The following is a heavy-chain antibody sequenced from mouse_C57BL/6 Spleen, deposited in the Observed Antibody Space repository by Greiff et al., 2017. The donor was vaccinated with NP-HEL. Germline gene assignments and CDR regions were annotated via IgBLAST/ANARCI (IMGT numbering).Heavy chain of an antibody. D-gene: IGHD1-1*01. CDR2: ISRGSSTI. Sequence: EVKVEESGGGLVKPGGSLKLSCAASGFTFSDYGMHWVRQAPEKGLEWVAYISRGSSTIYYADTVKGRFTISRDNAKNTLFLQMTSLRSEDTAMYYCARRDTTVPFDYWGQGTTLTVSA. J-gene: IGHJ2*01. V-gene: IGHV5-17*01. CDR3: ARRDTTVPFDY. CDR1: GFTFSDYG.